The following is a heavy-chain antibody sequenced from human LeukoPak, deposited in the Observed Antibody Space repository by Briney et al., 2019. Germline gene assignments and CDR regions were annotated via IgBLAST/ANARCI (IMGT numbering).Heavy chain of an antibody. CDR2: ISSSSSYI. CDR1: RFTFSSYS. V-gene: IGHV3-21*01. J-gene: IGHJ6*03. D-gene: IGHD4-23*01. Sequence: GGSLRLSCAASRFTFSSYSMNWVRQAPGKGLEWVSSISSSSSYIYYADSVKGRFTISRDNAKNSLYLQMNSLRAEDTAVYYCARSLRGGYYYYYMDVWGKGTTVTVSS. CDR3: ARSLRGGYYYYYMDV.